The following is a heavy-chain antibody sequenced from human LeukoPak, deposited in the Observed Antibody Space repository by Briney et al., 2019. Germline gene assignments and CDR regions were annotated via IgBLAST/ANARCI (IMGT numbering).Heavy chain of an antibody. Sequence: GSLRLSCAASGFTFSSYAMSWIRQPPGKGLEWIGEINHSGSTNYNPSLKSRVTISVDTSKNQFSLKLSSVTAADTAVYYCASMNAGFSAAPGYWGQGTLVTVSS. CDR1: GFTFSSYA. V-gene: IGHV4-34*01. D-gene: IGHD6-13*01. J-gene: IGHJ4*02. CDR2: INHSGST. CDR3: ASMNAGFSAAPGY.